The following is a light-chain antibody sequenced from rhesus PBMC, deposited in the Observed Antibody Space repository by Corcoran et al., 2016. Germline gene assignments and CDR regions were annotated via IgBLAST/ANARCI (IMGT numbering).Light chain of an antibody. CDR3: QVWDISRVHYI. CDR2: YDS. CDR1: NLGSEV. Sequence: SYELTQPPSVSVSPGQTAGITCGGDNLGSEVVNWYPQKPPQAPVLVIYYDSERPSGIPERFSGAKSGNTATLTISGVEAGDEADYYCQVWDISRVHYIFGAGTRLTVL. V-gene: IGLV3-44*01. J-gene: IGLJ1*01.